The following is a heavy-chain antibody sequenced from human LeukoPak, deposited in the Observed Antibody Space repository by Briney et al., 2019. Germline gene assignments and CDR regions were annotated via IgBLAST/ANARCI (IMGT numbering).Heavy chain of an antibody. J-gene: IGHJ4*02. Sequence: PGGSLRLSCAASGFTFSSYWMHWVRQAPGKGLVWVSRISPTGSTTSYADSVKGRFTVSRDNAKNTLYLQVNNLRAEGTAVYYCARGPNSNWSGLDFWGQGTLLTVSS. CDR1: GFTFSSYW. V-gene: IGHV3-74*01. CDR2: ISPTGSTT. CDR3: ARGPNSNWSGLDF. D-gene: IGHD6-6*01.